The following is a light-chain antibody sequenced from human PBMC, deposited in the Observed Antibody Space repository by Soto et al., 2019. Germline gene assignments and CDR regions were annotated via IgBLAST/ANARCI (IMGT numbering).Light chain of an antibody. Sequence: DVVMSQSPLSLPVTLGQPASISCRSSQSLVHGDGNTYLTWFQQRPGQPPRRLIYRLSNRDSRVPDRFSGSGSDNDFTLKISRVEAEDVGVYYCMPGTHRPPTFGPGTKVDIK. CDR1: QSLVHGDGNTY. J-gene: IGKJ1*01. CDR2: RLS. CDR3: MPGTHRPPT. V-gene: IGKV2-30*02.